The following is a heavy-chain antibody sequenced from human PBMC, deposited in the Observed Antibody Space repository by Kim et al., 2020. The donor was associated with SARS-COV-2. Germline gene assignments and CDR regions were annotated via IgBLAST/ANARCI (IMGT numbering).Heavy chain of an antibody. J-gene: IGHJ6*02. Sequence: DSGKGRFTISRDNSKNTLYLQMNSLRAEDTAVYYCAKEIAARPYYYGMDVWGQGTTVTVSS. CDR3: AKEIAARPYYYGMDV. V-gene: IGHV3-23*01. D-gene: IGHD6-6*01.